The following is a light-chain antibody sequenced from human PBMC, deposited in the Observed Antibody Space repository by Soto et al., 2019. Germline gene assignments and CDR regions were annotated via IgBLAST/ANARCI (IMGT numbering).Light chain of an antibody. CDR1: QSFSSY. V-gene: IGKV3-11*01. J-gene: IGKJ2*01. CDR2: DAS. Sequence: EIVLTQSPATLSLSPGERATLSCRASQSFSSYLAWYQQKPGQAPRLLIYDASNRATGIPARFSGSGSGTDFTLTISSLEPEDFAVYYCQQRSNWPPKYTFGQGTKVEI. CDR3: QQRSNWPPKYT.